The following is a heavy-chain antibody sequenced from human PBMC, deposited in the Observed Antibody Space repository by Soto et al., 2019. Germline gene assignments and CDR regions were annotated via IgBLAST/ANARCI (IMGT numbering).Heavy chain of an antibody. Sequence: QVQLVQSGAEVKKPGASVKVSCKASGYTFTSYGISWVRQAPGQGLEWMGWISAYNGNTNYAQKLQGRVTMTTDTSTSTAYVELRSLRSDDTAVYYCARGEVGIAVAGFEDPFDYWGQGTLVTVSS. CDR3: ARGEVGIAVAGFEDPFDY. CDR2: ISAYNGNT. D-gene: IGHD6-19*01. CDR1: GYTFTSYG. V-gene: IGHV1-18*01. J-gene: IGHJ4*02.